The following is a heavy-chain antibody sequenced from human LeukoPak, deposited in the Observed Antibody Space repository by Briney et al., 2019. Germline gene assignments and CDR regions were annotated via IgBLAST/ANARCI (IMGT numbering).Heavy chain of an antibody. Sequence: GALRLSCAASGFTFSSYWMSWIRQPPGKGLEWIGEINHSGSTNYNPSLKSRVTISVDTSKNQFSLKLSSVTAADTAVYYCARHVVRLAAAGTFYFDYWGQGTLVTVSS. V-gene: IGHV4-34*01. J-gene: IGHJ4*02. CDR2: INHSGST. CDR1: GFTFSSYW. CDR3: ARHVVRLAAAGTFYFDY. D-gene: IGHD6-13*01.